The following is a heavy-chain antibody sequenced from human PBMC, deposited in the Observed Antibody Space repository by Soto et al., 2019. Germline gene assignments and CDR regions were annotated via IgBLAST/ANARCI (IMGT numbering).Heavy chain of an antibody. CDR3: ARDSSPYYDFWSGFYTYFDY. V-gene: IGHV3-66*01. J-gene: IGHJ4*02. Sequence: PGRSLRLSCAASGVTVSSNYMSWVRQAPGKGLEWVSVIYSGGSTYYADSVKGRFTISRDNSKNTLYLQMNSLRADDTAVYYFARDSSPYYDFWSGFYTYFDYWGQGVQVTVSS. CDR1: GVTVSSNY. D-gene: IGHD3-3*01. CDR2: IYSGGST.